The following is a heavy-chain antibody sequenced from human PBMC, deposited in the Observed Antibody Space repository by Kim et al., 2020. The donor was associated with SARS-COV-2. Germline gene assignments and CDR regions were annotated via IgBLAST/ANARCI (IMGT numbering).Heavy chain of an antibody. Sequence: SVKVSCKTSGDTFSSYSISWVRQAPGQGLEWMGGIISIFGTANYAQKFQGRVTITADASTSTAYMELSSLRSEDTAVYYCAGGRLAARPDKRGPVAFDI. CDR1: GDTFSSYS. CDR3: AGGRLAARPDKRGPVAFDI. D-gene: IGHD6-6*01. V-gene: IGHV1-69*13. CDR2: IISIFGTA. J-gene: IGHJ3*02.